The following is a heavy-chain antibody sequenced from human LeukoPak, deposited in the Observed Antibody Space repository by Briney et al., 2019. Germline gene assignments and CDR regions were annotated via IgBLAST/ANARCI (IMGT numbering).Heavy chain of an antibody. CDR3: AKGVDFTAHFAR. D-gene: IGHD3-3*01. V-gene: IGHV4-34*01. J-gene: IGHJ4*02. CDR1: GGPLGRFY. Sequence: SETLSLTCGVSGGPLGRFYWTWIRQAPGKGLEWIGEVNHSGSANYNPSLKIRVTISLDASQNQFSLSLSSVTAADTAVYFCAKGVDFTAHFARWGQGTRVTVSS. CDR2: VNHSGSA.